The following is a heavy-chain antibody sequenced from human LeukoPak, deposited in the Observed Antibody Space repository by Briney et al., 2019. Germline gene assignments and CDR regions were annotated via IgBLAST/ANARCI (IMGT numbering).Heavy chain of an antibody. CDR3: ARPDQYSSSRPFGY. CDR1: GYTFTGYY. V-gene: IGHV1-2*02. Sequence: GASVKVSCKASGYTFTGYYMHWVRQAPGQGLEWMGWINPNSGGTNYAQKFQGRVTMTRDTSISTAYMELSRLRSDDTAVYYCARPDQYSSSRPFGYWGQGTLVTVSS. D-gene: IGHD6-6*01. J-gene: IGHJ4*02. CDR2: INPNSGGT.